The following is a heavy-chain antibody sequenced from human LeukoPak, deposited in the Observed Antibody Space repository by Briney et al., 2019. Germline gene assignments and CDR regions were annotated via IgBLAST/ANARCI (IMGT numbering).Heavy chain of an antibody. Sequence: GGSLRLSCAASGFTFSSYWMNWVRQAPGKGLVWVSRIASDGSSTTYADSVKGRFSISRDNAKNTLYLQMNSLRAEDTAVYYCAKTPLKYGNFDYWGQGTLVTVSS. CDR2: IASDGSST. CDR3: AKTPLKYGNFDY. V-gene: IGHV3-74*01. CDR1: GFTFSSYW. D-gene: IGHD2-2*01. J-gene: IGHJ4*02.